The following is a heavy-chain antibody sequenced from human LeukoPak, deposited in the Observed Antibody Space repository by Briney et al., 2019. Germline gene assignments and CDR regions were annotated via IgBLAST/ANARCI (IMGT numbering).Heavy chain of an antibody. J-gene: IGHJ6*02. CDR2: IYYSGTT. CDR1: GGSISSYC. CDR3: ARAAPYDSSGYYHYYGMDV. Sequence: PSETLSLTGTVSGGSISSYCWSWLRQPPGKGLEWLGYIYYSGTTNYNPSLKSRVTISVDTSKNQFSLKLSSVTAADTAVYYCARAAPYDSSGYYHYYGMDVWGQGTTVTVSS. D-gene: IGHD3-22*01. V-gene: IGHV4-59*01.